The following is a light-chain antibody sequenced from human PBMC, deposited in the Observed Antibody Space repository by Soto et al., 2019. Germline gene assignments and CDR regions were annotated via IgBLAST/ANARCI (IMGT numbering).Light chain of an antibody. CDR1: QSVYSN. J-gene: IGKJ4*01. V-gene: IGKV3-15*01. CDR3: QQYTKWPLT. CDR2: HAS. Sequence: EIVMTQSPATLSVSPGERATLSCRASQSVYSNLAWYQQKPGQAPRLLIYHASTRATGIPARFSGGGSGTEFPLTISRLQSEDFAVYFCQQYTKWPLTFGGGTKVEIK.